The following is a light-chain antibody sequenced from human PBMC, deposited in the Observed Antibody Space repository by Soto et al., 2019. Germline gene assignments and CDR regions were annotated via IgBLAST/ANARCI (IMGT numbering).Light chain of an antibody. CDR3: SSYTSSSTVV. J-gene: IGLJ2*01. CDR1: SSDVGGYNY. CDR2: EVS. V-gene: IGLV2-14*01. Sequence: QSALTQPASVSGSPGQSITISCTGTSSDVGGYNYVSWYQQHPGKAPKLMIYEVSNRPSGFSNRFSGSKSGNTASLTISGLQADDEDDYYCSSYTSSSTVVVGGGTKLTVL.